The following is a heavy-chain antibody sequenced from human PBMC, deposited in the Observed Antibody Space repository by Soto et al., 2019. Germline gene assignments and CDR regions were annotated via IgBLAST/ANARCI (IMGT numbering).Heavy chain of an antibody. CDR1: GGSINNYC. J-gene: IGHJ6*02. CDR3: ARDVYGSTTSGYYYYAMDV. V-gene: IGHV4-4*07. CDR2: IYASGST. D-gene: IGHD2-2*01. Sequence: SETLSLTCTVSGGSINNYCWTWVRQPAGKGLEWIGHIYASGSTNYNPSLKSRVTMSLDTSKNQFSLRVSSVTAADTAVYYCARDVYGSTTSGYYYYAMDVWGQGTTVTVSS.